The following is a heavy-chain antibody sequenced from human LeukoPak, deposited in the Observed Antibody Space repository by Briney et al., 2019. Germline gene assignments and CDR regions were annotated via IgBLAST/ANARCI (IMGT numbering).Heavy chain of an antibody. V-gene: IGHV4-4*08. CDR3: ARHSDTVTTSKFDP. Sequence: SETLSLTCGVSGQPVGSLWWNWIRQPPGKGLEWIGHTYAGGSPNYNPSLSSRVSIFVDTSRNQFSLKLSSVTAADTAVYYCARHSDTVTTSKFDPWGQGTLVTVSS. CDR2: TYAGGSP. J-gene: IGHJ5*02. D-gene: IGHD5-12*01. CDR1: GQPVGSLW.